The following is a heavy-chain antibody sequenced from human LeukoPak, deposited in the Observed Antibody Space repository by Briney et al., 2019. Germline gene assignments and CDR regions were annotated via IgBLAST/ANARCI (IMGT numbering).Heavy chain of an antibody. CDR1: GFTFSSYS. V-gene: IGHV3-21*04. CDR3: ARWTNFHAFDI. J-gene: IGHJ3*02. CDR2: ISSSSSYI. Sequence: GGSLRLSCAASGFTFSSYSMNWVRQAPGKGLEWVSSISSSSSYIYYADSVKGRFTISRDDSKNTVYLQMNSLRAEDTAVYYCARWTNFHAFDIWGQGTMVTVSS. D-gene: IGHD1-1*01.